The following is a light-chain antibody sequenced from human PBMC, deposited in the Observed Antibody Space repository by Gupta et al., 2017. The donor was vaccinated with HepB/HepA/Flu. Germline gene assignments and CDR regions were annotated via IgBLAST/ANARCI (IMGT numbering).Light chain of an antibody. J-gene: IGKJ5*01. CDR1: QGIRDD. CDR3: QQQNCSPIT. V-gene: IGKV1-17*01. CDR2: SAC. Sequence: DIQMTQSPSSLSASVGDRVTITCRASQGIRDDLSWYQQKPGRAPKRLIYSACRVQNGVPSRFSGSGSGTXFTLTIXSRQPEDSAIYYCQQQNCSPITFGXGTLVEI.